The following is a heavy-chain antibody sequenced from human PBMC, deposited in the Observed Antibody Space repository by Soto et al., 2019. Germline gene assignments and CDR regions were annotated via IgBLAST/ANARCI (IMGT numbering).Heavy chain of an antibody. CDR2: IFWDDDK. CDR3: THHGYYSYGMDV. CDR1: GFSLSTSGVG. V-gene: IGHV2-5*02. Sequence: QITLKESGPTLVKPTQTLTLTCTFSGFSLSTSGVGVGWIRQPPGKALEWLALIFWDDDKRYSPSLKSRLSIPNGTSKNQVVLTMTNMDPVDAATYYCTHHGYYSYGMDVWGQGTTVTVSS. J-gene: IGHJ6*02.